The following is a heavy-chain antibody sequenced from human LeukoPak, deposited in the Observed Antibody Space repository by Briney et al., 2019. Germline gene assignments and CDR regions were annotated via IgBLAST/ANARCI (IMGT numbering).Heavy chain of an antibody. CDR2: IYSSGST. CDR1: GGSISSYY. J-gene: IGHJ4*02. V-gene: IGHV4-59*12. Sequence: PSETLSLTCTVSGGSISSYYWSWIRQPPGKGLEWLGHIYSSGSTNYNPSLKSRVTMSVDTSENQLSLRLTSVTAADTAVYYCANGGNSGSYFDDWGQGTLVSVSS. D-gene: IGHD1-26*01. CDR3: ANGGNSGSYFDD.